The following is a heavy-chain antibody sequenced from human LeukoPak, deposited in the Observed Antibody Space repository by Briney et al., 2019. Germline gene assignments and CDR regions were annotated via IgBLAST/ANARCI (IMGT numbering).Heavy chain of an antibody. CDR1: GGSISSGSYY. CDR3: ARVSPWTRDY. J-gene: IGHJ4*02. Sequence: SETLSLTCTVSGGSISSGSYYWSWIRQPAGKGLEWIGRIYTSGSTNYNPSLKSRVTISVDTSKNQFSLKLSSVTAADTAVYYCARVSPWTRDYWGQGTLVTVSS. CDR2: IYTSGST. V-gene: IGHV4-61*02. D-gene: IGHD3/OR15-3a*01.